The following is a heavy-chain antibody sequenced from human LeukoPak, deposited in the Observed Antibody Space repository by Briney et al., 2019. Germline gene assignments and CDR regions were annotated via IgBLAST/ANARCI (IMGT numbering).Heavy chain of an antibody. D-gene: IGHD4-17*01. V-gene: IGHV3-7*01. Sequence: GGSLRLSCAASGFTVSSNYMSWVRQAPGKGLEWVANIKQDGSEKYYVDSVKGRFTISRDNAKNTLYLQMNSLSAEDTAVYYCARDFAGDRDYWGQGTLVTVSS. CDR2: IKQDGSEK. CDR1: GFTVSSNY. J-gene: IGHJ4*02. CDR3: ARDFAGDRDY.